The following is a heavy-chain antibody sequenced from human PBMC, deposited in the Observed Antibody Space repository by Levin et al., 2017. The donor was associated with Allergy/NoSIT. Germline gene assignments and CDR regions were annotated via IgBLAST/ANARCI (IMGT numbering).Heavy chain of an antibody. CDR2: IKSKTDGGTT. CDR1: GFTFSNAW. D-gene: IGHD6-19*01. CDR3: LYSSGWSGFDP. J-gene: IGHJ5*02. Sequence: GGSLRLSCAASGFTFSNAWMSWVRQAPGKGLEWVGRIKSKTDGGTTDYAAPVKGRFTISRDDSKNTLYLQMNSLKTEDTAVYYCLYSSGWSGFDPWGQGTLVTVSS. V-gene: IGHV3-15*01.